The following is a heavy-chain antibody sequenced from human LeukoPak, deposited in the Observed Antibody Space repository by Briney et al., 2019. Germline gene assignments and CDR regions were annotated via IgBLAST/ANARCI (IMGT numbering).Heavy chain of an antibody. V-gene: IGHV5-51*01. D-gene: IGHD6-13*01. CDR2: IYPGDSDT. CDR3: ASSKSSSWYPFYLDC. Sequence: GESLKISCKGSGYSFTSYWIGWVRQMPGKGLEWMGIIYPGDSDTRYSPSFQGQVTISADKSFSTAYLQWSSLKASDTAIYYCASSKSSSWYPFYLDCWGQGTLVTVSS. J-gene: IGHJ4*02. CDR1: GYSFTSYW.